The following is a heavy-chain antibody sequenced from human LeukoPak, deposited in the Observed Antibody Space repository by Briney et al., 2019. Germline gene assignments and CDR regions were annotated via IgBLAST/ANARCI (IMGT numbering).Heavy chain of an antibody. V-gene: IGHV3-7*03. D-gene: IGHD6-19*01. CDR3: ARRSGIAVAGAFDY. Sequence: GGSLRLSCASSGFIFRTYWMTWVRQAPGKGLEWVANIKQDGSEKNYVDSVEGRFTISRDNAKNSLYLQMNSLRAEDTAVYYCARRSGIAVAGAFDYWGQGTLVTVSS. CDR2: IKQDGSEK. CDR1: GFIFRTYW. J-gene: IGHJ4*02.